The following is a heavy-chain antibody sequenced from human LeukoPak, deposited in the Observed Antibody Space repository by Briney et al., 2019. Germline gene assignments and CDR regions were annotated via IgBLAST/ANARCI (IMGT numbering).Heavy chain of an antibody. CDR1: GLTFSSYE. V-gene: IGHV3-48*03. Sequence: GGSLRLSCAASGLTFSSYEMNWVRQAPGKGLEWVSYISSSVSTIYYADSVKGRFTISRDNAKNSLYLQMNSLRAEDTAVYYCARGSSSSWYYGGGSSDYWGQGTLVTVSS. D-gene: IGHD6-13*01. CDR3: ARGSSSSWYYGGGSSDY. CDR2: ISSSVSTI. J-gene: IGHJ4*02.